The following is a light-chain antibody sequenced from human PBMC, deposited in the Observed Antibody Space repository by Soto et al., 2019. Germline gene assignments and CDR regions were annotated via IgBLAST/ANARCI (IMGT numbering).Light chain of an antibody. V-gene: IGKV1-39*01. CDR3: QQGYRPPLT. CDR2: AAS. CDR1: RDISDY. Sequence: QMTQSPASLSASVGDRVTITCRASRDISDYLNWFQHKPGRAPKLLIYAASVLHSGVPARFSGSGSESGTEYTLTISSLQPEDSATYYCQQGYRPPLTFGGGTRVEIK. J-gene: IGKJ4*01.